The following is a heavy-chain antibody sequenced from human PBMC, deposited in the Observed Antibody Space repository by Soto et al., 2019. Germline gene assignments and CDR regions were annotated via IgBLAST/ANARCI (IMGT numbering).Heavy chain of an antibody. J-gene: IGHJ6*02. Sequence: SVKVSCTASGGTFCSYAISWVRQAPGQGLEWMGGIIPIFGTANYAQKFQGRVTITADESTSTAYMELSSLRSEDTAVYYCARDQRYFDWLSTLGHKHGMDVWGQGTTVTVSS. CDR3: ARDQRYFDWLSTLGHKHGMDV. V-gene: IGHV1-69*13. CDR2: IIPIFGTA. CDR1: GGTFCSYA. D-gene: IGHD3-9*01.